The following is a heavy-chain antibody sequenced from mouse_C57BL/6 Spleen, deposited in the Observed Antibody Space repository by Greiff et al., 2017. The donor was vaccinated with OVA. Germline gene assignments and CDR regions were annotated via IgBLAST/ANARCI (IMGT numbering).Heavy chain of an antibody. D-gene: IGHD6-2*01. CDR3: ARWGKSYYFDY. Sequence: VQLQESGPELVKPGASVKISCKASGYAFSSSWMNWVKQRPGKGLEWIGRIYPGDGDTNYNGKFKGKATLTADKSSSTAYMQLSSLTSEDSAVYFCARWGKSYYFDYWGQGTTLTVSS. CDR2: IYPGDGDT. J-gene: IGHJ2*01. CDR1: GYAFSSSW. V-gene: IGHV1-82*01.